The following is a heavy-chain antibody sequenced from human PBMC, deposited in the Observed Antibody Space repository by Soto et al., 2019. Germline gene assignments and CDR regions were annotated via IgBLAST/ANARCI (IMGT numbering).Heavy chain of an antibody. V-gene: IGHV1-18*01. J-gene: IGHJ6*02. CDR3: AREGPAHNYYYGMDV. CDR1: GYSFTTYG. CDR2: ISGYNGNT. Sequence: QVQLVQSGAEVKKPGASVKVSCKTSGYSFTTYGISWVRQAPGQGLEWMGWISGYNGNTHYAQKFQGRVSMTTDTSTRTADMKLRSLRSDGTAVLYWAREGPAHNYYYGMDVWGQGTTLTVSS.